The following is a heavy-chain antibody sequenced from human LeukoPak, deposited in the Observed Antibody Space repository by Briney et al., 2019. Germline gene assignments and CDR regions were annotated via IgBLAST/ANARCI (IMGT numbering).Heavy chain of an antibody. CDR1: GFTVSSYA. J-gene: IGHJ4*02. CDR2: ISYDGSNK. D-gene: IGHD1-14*01. Sequence: GGSLRLSCAVSGFTVSSYAMHWVRQAPGKGLEWVAVISYDGSNKYYADSVKGRFTISRDNSKNTLYLQMNSLRAEDTAVYYCAGEGLTLPDYWGQGTLVTVSS. V-gene: IGHV3-30-3*01. CDR3: AGEGLTLPDY.